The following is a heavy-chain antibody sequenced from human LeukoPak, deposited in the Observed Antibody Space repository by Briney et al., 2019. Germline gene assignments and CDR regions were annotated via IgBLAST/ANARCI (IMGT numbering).Heavy chain of an antibody. Sequence: ASVKVSCKASGGTFSSYAISWVRQAPGQGLEWMGGIIPIFGTANYAQKFLGRVTITADESTSTAYMELSSLRSEDTAVYYCARLPGGSQTGFDYWGQGTLVTVSP. D-gene: IGHD1-26*01. CDR2: IIPIFGTA. V-gene: IGHV1-69*13. CDR1: GGTFSSYA. J-gene: IGHJ4*02. CDR3: ARLPGGSQTGFDY.